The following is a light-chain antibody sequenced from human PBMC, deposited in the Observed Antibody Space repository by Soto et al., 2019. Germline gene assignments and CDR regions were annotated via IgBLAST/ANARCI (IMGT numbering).Light chain of an antibody. CDR1: QTVGRDY. Sequence: EMVMTQSPGTLSVSPGERATLSCRASQTVGRDYLAWYQHKPGQAPRLLIYGISNRATGIPDRFSGSGSGTEFTLTISSVQPEDVAIYYCQQYTNWPITFGQGTRLELK. CDR3: QQYTNWPIT. CDR2: GIS. V-gene: IGKV3D-15*01. J-gene: IGKJ5*01.